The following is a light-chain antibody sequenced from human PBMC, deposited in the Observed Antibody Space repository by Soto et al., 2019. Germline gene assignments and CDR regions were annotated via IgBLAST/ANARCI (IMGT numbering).Light chain of an antibody. CDR1: SSDVGRYNY. J-gene: IGLJ1*01. CDR3: NSYTGTSARYA. Sequence: QSALTQPASVSGSPGQSITISCTGTSSDVGRYNYVSWYQQYPGRAPKLIIFDVTNRPSGVSHRFSGSKSGNTASLTISGLQAEDEADYYCNSYTGTSARYAFGTGTKLTVL. V-gene: IGLV2-14*03. CDR2: DVT.